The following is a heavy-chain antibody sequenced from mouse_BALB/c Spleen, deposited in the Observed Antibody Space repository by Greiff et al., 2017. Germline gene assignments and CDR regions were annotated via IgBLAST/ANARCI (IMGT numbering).Heavy chain of an antibody. Sequence: EVQGVESGGGLVKPGGSLKLSCAASGFTFSSYAMSWVRQTPEKRLEWVASISSGGSTYYPDSVKGRFTISRDNARNILYLQMSSLRSEDTAMYYCARVCNSYAMYYGGQGTSVTVSS. CDR1: GFTFSSYA. V-gene: IGHV5-6-5*01. J-gene: IGHJ4*01. D-gene: IGHD2-1*01. CDR2: ISSGGST. CDR3: ARVCNSYAMYY.